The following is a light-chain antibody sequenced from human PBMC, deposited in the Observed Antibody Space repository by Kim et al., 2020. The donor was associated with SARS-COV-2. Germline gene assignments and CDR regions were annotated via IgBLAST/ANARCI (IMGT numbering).Light chain of an antibody. CDR1: KLETKY. J-gene: IGLJ2*01. Sequence: SYELTQPPSVSVSPGKTASITCAGDKLETKYACWYQQKPGQSPVLVIYQDSKRPSGIPERFSGSNSGNTATLTISGTQAMDEADYYCQAWDSSTVVFGGGTQLTVL. V-gene: IGLV3-1*01. CDR2: QDS. CDR3: QAWDSSTVV.